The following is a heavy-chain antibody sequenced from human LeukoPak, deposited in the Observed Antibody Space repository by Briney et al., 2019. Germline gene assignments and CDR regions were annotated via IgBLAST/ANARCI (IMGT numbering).Heavy chain of an antibody. CDR3: ARISLRGTIFEGGFDP. CDR2: IHPSGGST. Sequence: VASVKVSCKASGYTFINFYMHWVRQAPGQGLEWMGRIHPSGGSTSYAQKLHGRVTMTSDTSINTLYMELNSLTSEDTAVYYCARISLRGTIFEGGFDPWGQGTLVTVSS. CDR1: GYTFINFY. J-gene: IGHJ5*02. D-gene: IGHD3-3*01. V-gene: IGHV1-46*04.